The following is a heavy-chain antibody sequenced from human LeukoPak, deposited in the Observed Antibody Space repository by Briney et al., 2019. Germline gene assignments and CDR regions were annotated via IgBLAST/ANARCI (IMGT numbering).Heavy chain of an antibody. CDR1: GFTFSKYA. J-gene: IGHJ5*02. V-gene: IGHV3-30-3*01. D-gene: IGHD2-8*02. CDR3: ARDQLYCSGGTCSAHNWFDP. CDR2: IAYDGSHK. Sequence: GGSLRLSCAASGFTFSKYAFHWVRQAPGKGLEWVAIIAYDGSHKYYADSVKGRFSITRDNSNNTVLLQMNSLRPADTAVYYCARDQLYCSGGTCSAHNWFDPWGQGTLVTVSS.